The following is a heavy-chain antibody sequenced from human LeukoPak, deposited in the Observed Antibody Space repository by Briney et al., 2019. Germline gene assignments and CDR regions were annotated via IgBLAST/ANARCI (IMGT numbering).Heavy chain of an antibody. CDR3: ARGRSSTSRDYYYYYMYV. D-gene: IGHD2-2*01. CDR1: GYTFTTYD. CDR2: MNPNSGHT. Sequence: GASVKVSCKASGYTFTTYDINWVRQATGQGLEWMGRMNPNSGHTGYAQKFQGRVTITRDTSISTAYMELSSLRSEDTAVYYCARGRSSTSRDYYYYYMYVWGKGTTVTVSS. J-gene: IGHJ6*03. V-gene: IGHV1-8*03.